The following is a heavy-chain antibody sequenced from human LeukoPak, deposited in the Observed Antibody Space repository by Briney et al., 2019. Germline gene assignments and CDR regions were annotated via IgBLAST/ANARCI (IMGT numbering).Heavy chain of an antibody. CDR1: GFAFDDYA. V-gene: IGHV3-9*01. D-gene: IGHD3-22*01. Sequence: GGSLRLSCAASGFAFDDYAMHWVRQAPGKGLEWVSGISWNSGSIGYADSVKGRFTISRDNAKNSLYLQMNSLRAEDTALYYCAKGLHYYDSSGNTFDYWGQGTLVTVSS. CDR2: ISWNSGSI. CDR3: AKGLHYYDSSGNTFDY. J-gene: IGHJ4*02.